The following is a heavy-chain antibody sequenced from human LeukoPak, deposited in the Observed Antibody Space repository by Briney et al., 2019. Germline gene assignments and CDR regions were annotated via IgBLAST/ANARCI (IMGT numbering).Heavy chain of an antibody. J-gene: IGHJ4*02. CDR2: ISGSGGST. Sequence: PGGSLRLSCAASGFTFSSYAMSWVRQAPGKGLEWVSAISGSGGSTYYADSVKGRFTISRDNAKNSLYLQMNSLRAEDTAVYYCSSEGVGATPFDYWGQGTLVTVSS. V-gene: IGHV3-23*01. CDR1: GFTFSSYA. D-gene: IGHD1-26*01. CDR3: SSEGVGATPFDY.